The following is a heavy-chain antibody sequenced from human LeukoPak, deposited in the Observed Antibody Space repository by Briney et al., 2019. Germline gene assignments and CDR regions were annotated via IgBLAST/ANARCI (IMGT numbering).Heavy chain of an antibody. V-gene: IGHV4-39*07. J-gene: IGHJ4*02. CDR3: ARALEVGRGTFGVRGFEY. D-gene: IGHD3-10*01. Sequence: SDPLTLPCTPSGDPLNSISYHGRSVRQPPGRGVERYGSILYSGSTYYDPSLKSRVTISVDTSKTQFSLKLRSVTAADTAVYYCARALEVGRGTFGVRGFEYWGQGILVTACS. CDR2: ILYSGST. CDR1: GDPLNSISYH.